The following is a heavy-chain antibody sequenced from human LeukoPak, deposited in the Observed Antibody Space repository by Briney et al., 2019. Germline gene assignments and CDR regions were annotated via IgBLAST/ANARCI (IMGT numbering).Heavy chain of an antibody. CDR2: INHSGST. Sequence: RSSETLSLTCAVYGGSFSGYYWSWIRQPPGKGLEWIGEINHSGSTNYNPSLKSRVTISVDTSKNQFSLKLSSVTAADTAVYYCASLRRTMVRGSHRFDYWGQGTLVTVSS. CDR3: ASLRRTMVRGSHRFDY. CDR1: GGSFSGYY. V-gene: IGHV4-34*01. D-gene: IGHD3-10*01. J-gene: IGHJ4*02.